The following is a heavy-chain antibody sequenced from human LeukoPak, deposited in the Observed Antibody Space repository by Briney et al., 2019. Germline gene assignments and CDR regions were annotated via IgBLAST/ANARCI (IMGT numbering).Heavy chain of an antibody. CDR3: AGHSRGVGY. J-gene: IGHJ4*02. Sequence: PGGSLRLSCAASGFTFNTFAMHWVRQAPGRGLEYVSAISGNGGSIYYAPSVRGRFTISRDNAKNTVDLHMGSLRAEDMAVCYCAGHSRGVGYWGQGTLVTVSS. CDR2: ISGNGGSI. V-gene: IGHV3-64*01. CDR1: GFTFNTFA. D-gene: IGHD1-26*01.